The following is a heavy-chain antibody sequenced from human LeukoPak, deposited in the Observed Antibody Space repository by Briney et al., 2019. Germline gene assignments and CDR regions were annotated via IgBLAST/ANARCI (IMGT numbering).Heavy chain of an antibody. J-gene: IGHJ5*02. CDR1: GFTFSNAW. Sequence: GGSLRLSCAASGFTFSNAWMSWVRQAPGRGLEWVGCIKSKTDGGTTDYAAPVKGRFTISRDDSKNTLYLQMNSLKTEDTAVYYCTTGGDYYDSSGYSWFDPWGQGTLVTVSS. CDR3: TTGGDYYDSSGYSWFDP. D-gene: IGHD3-22*01. CDR2: IKSKTDGGTT. V-gene: IGHV3-15*01.